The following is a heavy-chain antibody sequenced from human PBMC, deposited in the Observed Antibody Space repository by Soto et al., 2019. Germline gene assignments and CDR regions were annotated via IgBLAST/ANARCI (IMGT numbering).Heavy chain of an antibody. CDR1: GFTFSSYG. CDR3: ARDLEFTGYDFWSGYFFGGAFDI. V-gene: IGHV3-33*01. CDR2: IWYDGSNK. J-gene: IGHJ3*02. Sequence: GGSLRLSCAASGFTFSSYGMHWVRQAPGKGLEWVAVIWYDGSNKYYADSVKGRFTISRDNAKNSLYLQMNSLRAEDTAVYYCARDLEFTGYDFWSGYFFGGAFDIWGQGTMVTVSS. D-gene: IGHD3-3*01.